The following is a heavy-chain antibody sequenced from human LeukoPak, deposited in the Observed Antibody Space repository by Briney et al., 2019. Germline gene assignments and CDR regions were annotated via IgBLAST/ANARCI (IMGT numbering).Heavy chain of an antibody. V-gene: IGHV4-4*07. CDR3: AREGGYDGEVDY. D-gene: IGHD5-12*01. J-gene: IGHJ4*02. Sequence: SETLSLTCTDSLGSLSSYYWSWIRQHAGTGLEWTGRIYTSGSTNYNPSLKSRVTMSVDTSKNQFSLKLSSVTAADTAVYYCAREGGYDGEVDYWGQGTLVTVSS. CDR2: IYTSGST. CDR1: LGSLSSYY.